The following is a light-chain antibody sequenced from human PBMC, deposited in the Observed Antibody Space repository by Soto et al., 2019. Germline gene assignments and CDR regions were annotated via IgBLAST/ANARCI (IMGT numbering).Light chain of an antibody. CDR3: QQRSNPLN. CDR1: QSVSSY. Sequence: EIVLTQSPATLSLSPGERATLSCRASQSVSSYLAWYQQKPGQAPRLLIYDASNRATGIPARFSGSGSGTDFTLTISSLEPEDFAVYYCQQRSNPLNLGGGTKVDIK. V-gene: IGKV3-11*01. CDR2: DAS. J-gene: IGKJ4*01.